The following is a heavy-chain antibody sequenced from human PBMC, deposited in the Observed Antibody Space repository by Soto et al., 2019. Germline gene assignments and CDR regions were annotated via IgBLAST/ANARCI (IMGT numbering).Heavy chain of an antibody. CDR1: GYTLIELS. D-gene: IGHD6-19*01. Sequence: ASVKVSSKVSGYTLIELSMHWVRQAPGKGLEWMGGFDPEDGETIYAQKFQGRVTMTTDTSTSTSYMELRSLRSDDTAMYFCARTLPQWPMVHWGQGTLVTVSS. CDR3: ARTLPQWPMVH. V-gene: IGHV1-24*01. CDR2: FDPEDGET. J-gene: IGHJ4*02.